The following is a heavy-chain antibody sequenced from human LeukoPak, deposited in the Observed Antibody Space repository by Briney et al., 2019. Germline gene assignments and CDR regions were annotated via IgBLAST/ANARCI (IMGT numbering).Heavy chain of an antibody. J-gene: IGHJ4*02. Sequence: VASVKVSCKASSYTFTRYGISWVRQAPGQGLEWMGWISGYNGNTNYAQKFQGRVSMTADTSTSTAYMELRSLRSDDTAVYYCARSGRGTYYYFDLWGQGTLVTVSS. V-gene: IGHV1-18*01. CDR2: ISGYNGNT. CDR1: SYTFTRYG. D-gene: IGHD1-26*01. CDR3: ARSGRGTYYYFDL.